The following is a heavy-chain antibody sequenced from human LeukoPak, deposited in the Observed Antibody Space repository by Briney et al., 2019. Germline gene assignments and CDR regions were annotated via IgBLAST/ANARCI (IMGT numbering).Heavy chain of an antibody. CDR1: GHTFKSYD. J-gene: IGHJ4*02. D-gene: IGHD6-19*01. V-gene: IGHV3-23*01. CDR2: ISGRGVNT. Sequence: GGSLRLSCAVCGHTFKSYDKMWARQAPGKGLEWVSAISGRGVNTYYADSVKGRFTISRDNSKNTLYLQMKSLRAQDTAVYYCAGGYSVWYSFYCGQGTLVTVSS. CDR3: AGGYSVWYSFY.